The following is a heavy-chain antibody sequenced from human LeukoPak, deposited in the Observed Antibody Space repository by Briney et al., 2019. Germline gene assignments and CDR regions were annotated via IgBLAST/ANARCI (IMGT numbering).Heavy chain of an antibody. CDR1: GGSISSYY. CDR2: IYYSGST. Sequence: SETLSLTCTVSGGSISSYYWSWIRKPPGEGVEWIGYIYYSGSTNYNPSLKSRVTISVDTSKNQFSLKLSSVTAADTAVYYCARHGSRYDFWSGYLDYWGQGTLVTVSS. CDR3: ARHGSRYDFWSGYLDY. J-gene: IGHJ4*02. D-gene: IGHD3-3*01. V-gene: IGHV4-59*08.